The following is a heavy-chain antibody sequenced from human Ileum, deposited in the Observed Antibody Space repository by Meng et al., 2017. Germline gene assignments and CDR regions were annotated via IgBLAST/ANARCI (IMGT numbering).Heavy chain of an antibody. CDR2: VYHSGGT. V-gene: IGHV4-4*02. J-gene: IGHJ2*01. Sequence: GQRREGGQGLVELSGTLSPTCGVSGGPIESNNGWTWIRKPPGQGLEWSGEVYHSGGTHYNPSLQSRVTISIDNSKNRFSLSLNSVPAADTAIYYCARADYVRYFDLWGRGTLVTVSS. D-gene: IGHD3-10*02. CDR3: ARADYVRYFDL. CDR1: GGPIESNNG.